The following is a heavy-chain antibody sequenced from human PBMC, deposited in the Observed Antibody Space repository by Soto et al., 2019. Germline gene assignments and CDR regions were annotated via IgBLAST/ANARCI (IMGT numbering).Heavy chain of an antibody. D-gene: IGHD3-9*01. J-gene: IGHJ3*02. CDR2: ISRNSATI. V-gene: IGHV3-9*01. CDR1: GFRFDDYA. CDR3: AKGLTLTPIDAFHI. Sequence: EVQLVESGGGLAQPGRSLRLSCAASGFRFDDYAMHWVRQAPGKGLEWLSGISRNSATIGYADSVKGRFTISRDNAKNSLYLQMNSLRAEDTALYYYAKGLTLTPIDAFHIWGQGTMVTVSS.